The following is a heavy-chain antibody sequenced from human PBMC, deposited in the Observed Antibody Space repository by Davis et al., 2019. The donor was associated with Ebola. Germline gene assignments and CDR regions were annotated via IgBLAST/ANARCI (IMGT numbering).Heavy chain of an antibody. CDR2: ISYDGSNK. V-gene: IGHV3-30-3*01. J-gene: IGHJ4*02. D-gene: IGHD4-17*01. CDR1: GFTFSSYA. CDR3: AREDYGDYLDY. Sequence: PGGSLRLSCAASGFTFSSYAMHWVRQAPGKGLEWVAVISYDGSNKYYADSVKGRFTISRDNSKNTLYLQMNSLRAEDTAVYYCAREDYGDYLDYWGQGTLVTVSS.